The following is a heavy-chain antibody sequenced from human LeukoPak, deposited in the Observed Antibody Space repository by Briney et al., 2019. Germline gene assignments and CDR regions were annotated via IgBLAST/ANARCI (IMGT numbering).Heavy chain of an antibody. Sequence: PGGSLRLSCAASGFTFSSYGMHWVCQAPGKGLEWVAVISYDGSNKYYADSVKGRFTISRDNSKNTLYLQMNSLRAEDTAAYYWAKGELTGVAMDWFDPWGQGTLVTVSS. J-gene: IGHJ5*02. D-gene: IGHD7-27*01. CDR1: GFTFSSYG. CDR3: AKGELTGVAMDWFDP. V-gene: IGHV3-30*18. CDR2: ISYDGSNK.